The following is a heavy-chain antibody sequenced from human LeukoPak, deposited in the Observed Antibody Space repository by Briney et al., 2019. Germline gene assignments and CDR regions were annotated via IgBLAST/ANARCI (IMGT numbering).Heavy chain of an antibody. V-gene: IGHV3-21*01. CDR2: ISSSSSYI. Sequence: GGSLRLSCAASGFIFVDYGMTWVRQAPGKGLEWVSSISSSSSYIYYADSVKGRFTISRDNAKNSLYLQMNSLRAEDTAVYYCARVGTYYDFPGIDPWGQGTLVTVSS. J-gene: IGHJ5*02. D-gene: IGHD3-3*01. CDR1: GFIFVDYG. CDR3: ARVGTYYDFPGIDP.